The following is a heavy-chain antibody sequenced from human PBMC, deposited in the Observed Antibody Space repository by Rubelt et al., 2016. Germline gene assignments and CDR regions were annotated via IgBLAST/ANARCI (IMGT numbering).Heavy chain of an antibody. CDR1: GGSFSGYY. CDR3: AGHEYGSETSCYDI. J-gene: IGHJ4*02. D-gene: IGHD2-2*01. CDR2: INHSGRT. V-gene: IGHV4-34*01. Sequence: QVQLQQWGAGLLKPSETLSLTCAVYGGSFSGYYWSWIRQPPGKGLEWIGEINHSGRTNYNPSLKSRVTISIDTSRTQVSLKRTSETAADTAVYYCAGHEYGSETSCYDIWGQGSLVTVSS.